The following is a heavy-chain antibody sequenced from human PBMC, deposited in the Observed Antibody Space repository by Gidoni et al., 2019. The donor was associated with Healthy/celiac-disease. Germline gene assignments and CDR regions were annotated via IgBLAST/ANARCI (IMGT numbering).Heavy chain of an antibody. CDR3: RGDIVVVPAASGDY. CDR2: ISSSSSYI. V-gene: IGHV3-21*01. CDR1: GFTFSSYS. Sequence: EVQLVESGGGLVKPGGSLRLSCAASGFTFSSYSMNWVRQAPGKGLEWVSSISSSSSYIYYADSVKGRFTISRDNAKNSLYLQMNSLRAEDTAVYYCRGDIVVVPAASGDYWGQGTLVTVSS. D-gene: IGHD2-2*01. J-gene: IGHJ4*02.